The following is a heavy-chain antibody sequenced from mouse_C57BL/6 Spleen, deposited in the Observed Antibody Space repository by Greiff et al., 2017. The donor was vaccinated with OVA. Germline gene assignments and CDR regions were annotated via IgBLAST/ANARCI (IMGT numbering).Heavy chain of an antibody. J-gene: IGHJ2*01. V-gene: IGHV1-81*01. D-gene: IGHD2-5*01. CDR3: ARGGLSNWGDY. CDR2: IYPRSGNT. Sequence: QVQLQQSGAELARPGASVKLSCKASGYTFTSYGISWVKQRTGQGLEWIGEIYPRSGNTNYNGKFKGKATLTADKSSSTAYMQLSSLTSEDSAVYFCARGGLSNWGDYWGQGTTLTVSS. CDR1: GYTFTSYG.